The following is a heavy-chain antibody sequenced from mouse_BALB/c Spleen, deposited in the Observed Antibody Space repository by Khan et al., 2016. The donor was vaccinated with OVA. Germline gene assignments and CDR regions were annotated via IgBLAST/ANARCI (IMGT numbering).Heavy chain of an antibody. CDR1: GFTFSTYG. D-gene: IGHD1-1*01. CDR3: ARLAYYYDSEGFAY. Sequence: EVELVESGGDVVKPGGSLKLSCAASGFTFSTYGMSWVRQTPDKRLEWVATVSTGGHYTYYPDTVKGRFTISRDNAKNNLYLQMSSLKSEDTAIFYCARLAYYYDSEGFAYWGQGTLVTVSA. J-gene: IGHJ3*01. CDR2: VSTGGHYT. V-gene: IGHV5-6*01.